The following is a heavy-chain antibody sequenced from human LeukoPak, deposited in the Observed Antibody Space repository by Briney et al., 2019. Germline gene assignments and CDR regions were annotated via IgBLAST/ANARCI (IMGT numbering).Heavy chain of an antibody. CDR2: IKSKSDGETT. V-gene: IGHV3-15*01. CDR3: TTLWSGPEY. D-gene: IGHD3-10*01. Sequence: GGSLRLSCAVSGFNFNNAWMNWVRQAPGKGLECVGRIKSKSDGETTDYAGSVKGRFSISRDDSKNTLYLQMNSLKTEDTAVYYCTTLWSGPEYWGQGTPVTVSS. J-gene: IGHJ4*02. CDR1: GFNFNNAW.